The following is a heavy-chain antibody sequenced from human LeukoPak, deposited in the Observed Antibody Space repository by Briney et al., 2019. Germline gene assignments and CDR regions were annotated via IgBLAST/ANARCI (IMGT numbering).Heavy chain of an antibody. J-gene: IGHJ3*02. CDR2: INHSGST. CDR1: GGSFSGYY. V-gene: IGHV4-34*01. CDR3: ASVYDILSRLAQPDAFDI. Sequence: PSETLSLTCAVYGGSFSGYYWSWIRQPPGKGLEWIGEINHSGSTNYNPSLKSRVTISVDTSENQFSLKLSSVTAADTAVYYCASVYDILSRLAQPDAFDIWGQGTMVTVSS. D-gene: IGHD3-9*01.